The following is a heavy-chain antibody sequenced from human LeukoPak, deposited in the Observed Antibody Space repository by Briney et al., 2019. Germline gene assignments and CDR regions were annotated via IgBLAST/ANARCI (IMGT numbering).Heavy chain of an antibody. V-gene: IGHV3-30*04. CDR1: GFTFSSYA. Sequence: GGSLRLSCAASGFTFSSYAMHWVRQAPGKGLEWVAVISYDGSNKYYADSVKGRFTISRDNSKNTLYLQMNSLRAEDTAVYYCARDVGGSYYGWFDPWGQGTLVTVSS. J-gene: IGHJ5*02. D-gene: IGHD1-26*01. CDR3: ARDVGGSYYGWFDP. CDR2: ISYDGSNK.